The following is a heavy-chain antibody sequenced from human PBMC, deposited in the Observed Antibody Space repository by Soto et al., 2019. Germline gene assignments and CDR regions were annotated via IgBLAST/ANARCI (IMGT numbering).Heavy chain of an antibody. V-gene: IGHV3-20*01. J-gene: IGHJ6*03. CDR3: ARAAHAGVPAAISWYYYYMDV. D-gene: IGHD2-2*01. Sequence: GGSLRLSCAASGFTFDDYGMSWVRQAPGKGLEWVSGINWNGGSTGYADSVKGRFTISRDNAKNSLYLQMNSLRAEDTALYHCARAAHAGVPAAISWYYYYMDVWGKGTTVTVSS. CDR1: GFTFDDYG. CDR2: INWNGGST.